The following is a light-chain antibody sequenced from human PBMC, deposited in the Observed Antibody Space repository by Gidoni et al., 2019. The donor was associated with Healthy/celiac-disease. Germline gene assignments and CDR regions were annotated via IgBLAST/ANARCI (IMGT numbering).Light chain of an antibody. J-gene: IGKJ1*01. CDR3: QQYNSYPWT. Sequence: DIQMTHSPSTLSASLGDRVTITCRTSQSISSWLAWYQQKQGKAPKLMIYKASSLESGVPSRFSGSGSGKEFTLTISSLQPDDFATYYCQQYNSYPWTFGQGTKVEIK. V-gene: IGKV1-5*03. CDR1: QSISSW. CDR2: KAS.